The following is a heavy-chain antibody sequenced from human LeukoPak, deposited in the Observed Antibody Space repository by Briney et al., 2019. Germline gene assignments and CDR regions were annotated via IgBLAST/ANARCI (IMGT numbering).Heavy chain of an antibody. V-gene: IGHV3-23*01. J-gene: IGHJ4*02. Sequence: TGGSLRLSCAASGFTLINYAMSWVRQAPGKGPEWVSGISSSGGTTYYADSVKGRFTVSRDNSKNTLYLQMNSLRAEDTAVYYVDYFDSWGQGTLFAVSS. CDR2: ISSSGGTT. CDR3: DYFDS. CDR1: GFTLINYA.